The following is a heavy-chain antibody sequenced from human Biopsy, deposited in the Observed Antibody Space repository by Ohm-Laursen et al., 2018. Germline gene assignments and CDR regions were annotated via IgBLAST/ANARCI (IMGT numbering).Heavy chain of an antibody. CDR1: GGSFTGHY. D-gene: IGHD2-15*01. J-gene: IGHJ6*02. CDR3: ARMDCSGGSCHYYSYGMDV. CDR2: ISHTGYT. Sequence: GTLSLTCTVSGGSFTGHYWTWIRQPPGKGLEWIGHISHTGYTSYKSSLKSRVTISLDTSRKHFSLGLTSLAAADTAVYYCARMDCSGGSCHYYSYGMDVWGQGTTVTVSS. V-gene: IGHV4-59*08.